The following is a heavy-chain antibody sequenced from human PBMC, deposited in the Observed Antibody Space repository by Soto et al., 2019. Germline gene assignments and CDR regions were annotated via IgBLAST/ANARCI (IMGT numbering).Heavy chain of an antibody. CDR2: ISYDGSNK. CDR1: GFTFSSYG. CDR3: AKEYSSEDTFDY. D-gene: IGHD6-25*01. Sequence: PGGSLRLSCAASGFTFSSYGMHWVRQAPGKGLEWVAVISYDGSNKYYADSVKGRFTISRDNSKNTLYLQMNSLRAEDTAVYYCAKEYSSEDTFDYWGQGTLVTVSS. V-gene: IGHV3-30*18. J-gene: IGHJ4*02.